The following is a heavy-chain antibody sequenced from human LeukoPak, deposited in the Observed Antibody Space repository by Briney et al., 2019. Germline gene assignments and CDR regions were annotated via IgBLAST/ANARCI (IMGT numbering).Heavy chain of an antibody. CDR3: ARATYSGTSCFGY. D-gene: IGHD1-26*01. CDR1: GGSISSSNW. Sequence: PSETLSLTCAVSGGSISSSNWWSWVRQPPGKGLEWIGEIYHSGSTNYNPSLKSRVTISVDKSKNQFSLKLSSVTAADTAVYYCARATYSGTSCFGYWGQGTLVTVSS. V-gene: IGHV4-4*02. CDR2: IYHSGST. J-gene: IGHJ4*02.